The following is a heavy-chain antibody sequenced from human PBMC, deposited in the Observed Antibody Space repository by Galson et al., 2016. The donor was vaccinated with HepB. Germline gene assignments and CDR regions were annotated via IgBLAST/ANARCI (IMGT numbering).Heavy chain of an antibody. D-gene: IGHD1-26*01. CDR2: ISGSSEAI. CDR1: GFTFSTYA. J-gene: IGHJ4*02. V-gene: IGHV3-23*01. Sequence: SLRLSCAASGFTFSTYAMSWVRQAPGKGLEWVSGISGSSEAIYYADSVKGRSTISRDNSKNALYLQMNSLRAEDTAVYYCATRLRAPANWGQGAQVTVSS. CDR3: ATRLRAPAN.